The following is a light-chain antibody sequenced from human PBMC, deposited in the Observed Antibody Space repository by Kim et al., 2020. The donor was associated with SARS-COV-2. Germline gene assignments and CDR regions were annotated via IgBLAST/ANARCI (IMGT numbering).Light chain of an antibody. CDR3: QQRNNWPPAVT. CDR1: QSIGIS. Sequence: GEGAIPACRASQSIGISLGWYQHKPGQAPRLLIYDAAIRAAGIPDRFSGGGSGTDFTLTIGSLEPEDFAVYYCQQRNNWPPAVTFGGGTKVDIK. J-gene: IGKJ4*01. CDR2: DAA. V-gene: IGKV3-11*01.